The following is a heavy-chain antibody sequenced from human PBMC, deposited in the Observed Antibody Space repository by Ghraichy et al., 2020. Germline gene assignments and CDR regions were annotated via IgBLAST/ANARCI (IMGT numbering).Heavy chain of an antibody. V-gene: IGHV3-7*01. CDR3: ARDLRSLGMDV. J-gene: IGHJ6*02. D-gene: IGHD3-16*01. CDR2: IKGDGSEK. CDR1: GFTFSDYW. Sequence: GGSLRLSCEVSGFTFSDYWMSWVRQAPGKGLEWVASIKGDGSEKNYLDSVKGRLTISRDNAKNSLNLQMKYLRPDDTAVYYCARDLRSLGMDVWGQGTPVTVSS.